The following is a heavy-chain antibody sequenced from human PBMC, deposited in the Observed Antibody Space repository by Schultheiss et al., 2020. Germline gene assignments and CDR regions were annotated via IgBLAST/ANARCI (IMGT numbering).Heavy chain of an antibody. Sequence: SETLSLTCTVSGGSISSGGYYWSWIRQHPGKGLEWIGYIYYSGATYYSGTTYYSPSLKSRVTISVDTSKNQFSLKLSSVTAADTAVYYCARTPSYYGSGNGEDGMDVWGQGTTVTVSS. D-gene: IGHD3-10*01. V-gene: IGHV4-31*03. J-gene: IGHJ6*02. CDR2: IYYSGATYYSGTT. CDR3: ARTPSYYGSGNGEDGMDV. CDR1: GGSISSGGYY.